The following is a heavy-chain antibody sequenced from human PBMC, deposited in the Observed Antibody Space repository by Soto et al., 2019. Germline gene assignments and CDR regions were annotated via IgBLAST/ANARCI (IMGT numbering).Heavy chain of an antibody. D-gene: IGHD6-6*01. CDR2: TYYSGST. CDR3: AKGLSIAGRPYYYYGMDV. V-gene: IGHV4-59*01. Sequence: SETLSLTCTVSGSSISSFYWSWIRQPPGKGLESIGYTYYSGSTNYNPSLKSRVTISVDTSKNQLSLKLNSVTAADTAVYYCAKGLSIAGRPYYYYGMDVWGQGATVTVSS. CDR1: GSSISSFY. J-gene: IGHJ6*02.